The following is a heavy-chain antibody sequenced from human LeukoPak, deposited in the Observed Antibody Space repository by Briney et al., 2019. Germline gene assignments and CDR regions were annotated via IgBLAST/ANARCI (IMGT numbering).Heavy chain of an antibody. CDR2: IKQGGSEK. CDR3: ASRAHFWSGPGG. D-gene: IGHD3-3*02. Sequence: GGSLRLSFAASGFSFNSCWMSWVRQAPGKGLEWVANIKQGGSEKYYVDSVKGRFTISRDNAKKFLYLQMNSLRAEDTAVYYCASRAHFWSGPGGWGQGTLVTVSS. CDR1: GFSFNSCW. V-gene: IGHV3-7*01. J-gene: IGHJ4*02.